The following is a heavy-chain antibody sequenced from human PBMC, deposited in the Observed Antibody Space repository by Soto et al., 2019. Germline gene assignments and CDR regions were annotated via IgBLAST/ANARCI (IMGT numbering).Heavy chain of an antibody. J-gene: IGHJ4*02. Sequence: PSETLSLTCTVSGGSMSSSNLWNWVRQSPGKGLEWIVEAHHSGRTNYNPSLKSRVTISVDTSKNQFSLKLSSVTATDTAVYYCASQHYYDSSGYYVVYWGQGTLVTVSS. CDR2: AHHSGRT. CDR1: GGSMSSSNL. V-gene: IGHV4-4*02. D-gene: IGHD3-22*01. CDR3: ASQHYYDSSGYYVVY.